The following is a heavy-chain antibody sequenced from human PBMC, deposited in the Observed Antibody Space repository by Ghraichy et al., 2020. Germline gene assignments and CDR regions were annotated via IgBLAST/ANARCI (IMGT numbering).Heavy chain of an antibody. CDR2: INSDGSST. J-gene: IGHJ4*02. Sequence: LSLTCAASGFIFSSHWMDWVRQVPGKGLVWVSRINSDGSSTNYADSVKGRFTISRDNAKNTLYLQMNSLRAEDTAVYYCGRVSFIEPHSSMIDCWGQGTQVTVSS. V-gene: IGHV3-74*01. D-gene: IGHD3-16*02. CDR3: GRVSFIEPHSSMIDC. CDR1: GFIFSSHW.